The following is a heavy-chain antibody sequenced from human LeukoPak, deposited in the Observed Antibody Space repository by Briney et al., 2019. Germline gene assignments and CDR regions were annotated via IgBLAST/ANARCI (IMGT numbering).Heavy chain of an antibody. V-gene: IGHV3-66*01. D-gene: IGHD6-19*01. J-gene: IGHJ4*02. CDR1: GFTVSSNY. CDR2: IYSGGRT. CDR3: ARDRVAGAYILDY. Sequence: PGGSLRLSCAASGFTVSSNYMSWVRQAPGKGLEWVSIIYSGGRTYYADSVNGRFTISRDNSKNTLYLQMNSLRAEDTAVYYCARDRVAGAYILDYWGQGTLVTVSS.